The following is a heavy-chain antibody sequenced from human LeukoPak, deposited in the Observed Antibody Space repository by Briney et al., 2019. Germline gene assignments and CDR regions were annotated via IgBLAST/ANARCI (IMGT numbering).Heavy chain of an antibody. J-gene: IGHJ5*02. CDR2: SYHSDST. CDR1: GYSISSGYY. D-gene: IGHD6-19*01. CDR3: VRDRGSSGYFSGWFDA. V-gene: IGHV4-38-2*02. Sequence: PSETLSLNCVVSGYSISSGYYWGWIRRPPGKGLEWIASSYHSDSTYYNPSLKSRVTISVDTSKNHSPLKLSSVTAADTAVYYCVRDRGSSGYFSGWFDAWGQGTLVTVSS.